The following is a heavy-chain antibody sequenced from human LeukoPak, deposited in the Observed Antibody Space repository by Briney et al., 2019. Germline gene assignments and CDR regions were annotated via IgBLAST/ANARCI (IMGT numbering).Heavy chain of an antibody. CDR3: ARGARQLWAPNDY. D-gene: IGHD5-18*01. CDR2: ISGNGDNT. J-gene: IGHJ4*02. Sequence: GGSLRLSCAASGFTFSNYGMSWVRQAPGKGLERVSGISGNGDNTYYADSVKGRSTVSRDNSKNTLYLQMDSLRAEDTAVYYCARGARQLWAPNDYWGQGTLVTVSS. CDR1: GFTFSNYG. V-gene: IGHV3-23*01.